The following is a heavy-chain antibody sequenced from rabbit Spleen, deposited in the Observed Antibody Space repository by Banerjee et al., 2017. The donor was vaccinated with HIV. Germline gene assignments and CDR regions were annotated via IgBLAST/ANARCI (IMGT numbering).Heavy chain of an antibody. CDR3: ARDTGSSFSSYGMDL. Sequence: LEESGGGLVKPGGTLTLTCTVSGFSFSSSYWICWVRQAPGKGLEWIACIDDVDGSTYYASWAKGRFSSSKTSSTTVTLQMTSLTAADTAIYFCARDTGSSFSSYGMDLWGPGTLVTVS. D-gene: IGHD8-1*01. CDR1: GFSFSSSYW. V-gene: IGHV1S45*01. J-gene: IGHJ6*01. CDR2: IDDVDGST.